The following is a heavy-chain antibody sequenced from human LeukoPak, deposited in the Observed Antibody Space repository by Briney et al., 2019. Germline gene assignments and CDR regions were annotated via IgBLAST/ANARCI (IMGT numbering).Heavy chain of an antibody. CDR3: ARPHSGSYRLGWYFDL. V-gene: IGHV4-59*08. D-gene: IGHD1-26*01. Sequence: SETLSLTCTVSGGSISSYYWSWIRQPPGKGLEWIRYIYYSGSTNYNPSLKSRVTISVDTSKNQFSLKLSSVTAADTAVYYCARPHSGSYRLGWYFDLWGRGTLVTVSS. J-gene: IGHJ2*01. CDR1: GGSISSYY. CDR2: IYYSGST.